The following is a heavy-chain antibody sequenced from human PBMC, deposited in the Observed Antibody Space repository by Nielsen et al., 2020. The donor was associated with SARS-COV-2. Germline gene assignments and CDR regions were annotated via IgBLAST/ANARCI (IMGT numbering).Heavy chain of an antibody. CDR2: ISYDGSND. Sequence: GGSLRLSCAVSGFTFSPYAMHWVRQAPGKGLDWVAVISYDGSNDFYADSVKGRFTISRDNSKNTLYLQMNSLRAEDTAIYYCASGAGRYWEATYFDYWGQGTLVTVSS. J-gene: IGHJ4*02. CDR3: ASGAGRYWEATYFDY. CDR1: GFTFSPYA. D-gene: IGHD3-10*01. V-gene: IGHV3-30-3*01.